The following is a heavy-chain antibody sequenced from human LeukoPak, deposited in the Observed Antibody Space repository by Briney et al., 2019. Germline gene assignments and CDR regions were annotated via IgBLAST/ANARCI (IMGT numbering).Heavy chain of an antibody. D-gene: IGHD4-11*01. V-gene: IGHV3-7*02. J-gene: IGHJ6*02. Sequence: GGSLRLSCVASGFTFSSYWMAWVRQAPGKGLEWMANIKQDGSEKYYADSVKGRFTISRDNAKNTVFLQMNSVRAEDTAVYYCARSYSNHLFGMDVWGQGTTVTVSS. CDR3: ARSYSNHLFGMDV. CDR1: GFTFSSYW. CDR2: IKQDGSEK.